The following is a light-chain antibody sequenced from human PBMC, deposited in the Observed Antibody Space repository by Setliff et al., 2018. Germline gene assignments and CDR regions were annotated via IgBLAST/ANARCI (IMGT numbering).Light chain of an antibody. Sequence: QSALAQPPSASGSPGQSLTISFTGTSNDVGAYNYVSWYQQHPGKAPKLMIYEVTKRPSGVPDRFSGSKSGNTASLTVSGLQGEDEADYYCSSYASSINPYVFGTGTKVTVL. V-gene: IGLV2-8*01. CDR3: SSYASSINPYV. CDR1: SNDVGAYNY. CDR2: EVT. J-gene: IGLJ1*01.